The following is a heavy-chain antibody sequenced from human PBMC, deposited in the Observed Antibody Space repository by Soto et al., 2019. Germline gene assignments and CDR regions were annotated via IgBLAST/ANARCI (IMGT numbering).Heavy chain of an antibody. D-gene: IGHD6-19*01. CDR1: GFTFSNYA. CDR3: ASSGYSCGWYGGLAY. V-gene: IGHV3-23*01. J-gene: IGHJ4*02. Sequence: EVQLLESRGGLVQPGGSLRLSCAASGFTFSNYAITWVRQPPGKGLEWVSTISGDGDSTYYADSVEGRFSISGDQSKNTVYLQWNSLRAEDTAVYYCASSGYSCGWYGGLAYWGQGTLVTVSS. CDR2: ISGDGDST.